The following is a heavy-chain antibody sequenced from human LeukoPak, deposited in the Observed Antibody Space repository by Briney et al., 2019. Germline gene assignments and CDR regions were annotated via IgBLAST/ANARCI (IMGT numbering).Heavy chain of an antibody. CDR3: ARDLYNWNPRDYYYYGMDV. J-gene: IGHJ6*02. D-gene: IGHD1-20*01. V-gene: IGHV1-18*01. Sequence: GASVKVSCKASAYTFTSYAISWVRQAPGQGLEWMGWISASNGNTNYAQKLHGRVTMTTDTSTNTVYMELRSLRFDDTAVYYCARDLYNWNPRDYYYYGMDVWGQGTTVTVSS. CDR1: AYTFTSYA. CDR2: ISASNGNT.